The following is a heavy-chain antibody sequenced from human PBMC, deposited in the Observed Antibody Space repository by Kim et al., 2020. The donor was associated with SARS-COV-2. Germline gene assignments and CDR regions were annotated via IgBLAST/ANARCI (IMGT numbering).Heavy chain of an antibody. CDR3: ARYGWDY. CDR2: GNGNT. J-gene: IGHJ4*02. Sequence: GNGNTKYSQKCQGRVTNTRDTSESTAYMELSSLRSEDTAVYYCARYGWDYWGQGTLVTVSS. D-gene: IGHD6-19*01. V-gene: IGHV1-3*01.